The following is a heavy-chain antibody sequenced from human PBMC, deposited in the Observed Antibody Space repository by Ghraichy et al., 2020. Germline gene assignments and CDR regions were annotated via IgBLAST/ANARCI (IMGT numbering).Heavy chain of an antibody. CDR2: IYHSGST. CDR1: GGSISSGGYS. D-gene: IGHD3-16*02. J-gene: IGHJ4*02. V-gene: IGHV4-30-2*01. CDR3: AREKLDYDYVWGSYRPQGIDY. Sequence: SLNISCAVSGGSISSGGYSWSWIRQPPGKGLEWIGYIYHSGSTYYNPSLKSRVTISVDRSKNQFSLKLSSVTAADTAVYYCAREKLDYDYVWGSYRPQGIDYWGQGTPVTVSS.